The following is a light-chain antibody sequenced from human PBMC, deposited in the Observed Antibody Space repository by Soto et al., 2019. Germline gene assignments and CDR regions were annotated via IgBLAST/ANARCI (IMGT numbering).Light chain of an antibody. CDR3: QQYYNWPPWT. V-gene: IGKV3-20*01. J-gene: IGKJ1*01. CDR1: QSISSNF. Sequence: EIVLTQSPGTLSLSPGEGATLSCRASQSISSNFLAWYQQKRGQAPRLLIHGASNRATGIPDRFSGSGSGTDFTLTVSSLQSEDFAVYYCQQYYNWPPWTFGLGTKVEIK. CDR2: GAS.